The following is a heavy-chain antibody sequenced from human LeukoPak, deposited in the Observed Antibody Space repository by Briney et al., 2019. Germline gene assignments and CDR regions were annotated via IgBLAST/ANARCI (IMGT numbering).Heavy chain of an antibody. J-gene: IGHJ5*02. Sequence: SETLSLTCAVYGGSLINYYWSWIRQSPGKGLEWIGDIDHSGGTSYNPAIRSRVTMSIDPSRNQFYLKIHSVTASDTAVYYCAMVLWQSGRPGPWDQGSLVTVSS. CDR3: AMVLWQSGRPGP. D-gene: IGHD4/OR15-4a*01. V-gene: IGHV4-34*01. CDR2: IDHSGGT. CDR1: GGSLINYY.